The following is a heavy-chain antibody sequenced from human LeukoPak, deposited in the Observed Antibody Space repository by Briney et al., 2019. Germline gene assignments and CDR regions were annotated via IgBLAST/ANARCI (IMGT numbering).Heavy chain of an antibody. J-gene: IGHJ4*02. D-gene: IGHD4-11*01. CDR1: GGSISSDSDY. CDR3: AKVRSLTTGKAFDY. V-gene: IGHV4-39*07. Sequence: SETLSLTCTVSGGSISSDSDYWGWIRQPPGKGLEWIGTIYYSWSTYYNPSLKSRVTMSVDTSKNQFSLKLSSVTAADTAVYCCAKVRSLTTGKAFDYWGQGTLVTVSS. CDR2: IYYSWST.